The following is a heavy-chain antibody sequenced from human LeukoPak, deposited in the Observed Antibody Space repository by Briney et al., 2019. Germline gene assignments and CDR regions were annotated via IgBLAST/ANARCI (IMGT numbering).Heavy chain of an antibody. CDR1: GGSISSGSYY. CDR2: IYTSGST. J-gene: IGHJ6*03. D-gene: IGHD6-13*01. CDR3: ARVSGYSSSWYHYYYYMDV. V-gene: IGHV4-61*02. Sequence: SETLSLTCTVSGGSISSGSYYWSWIRQPAGKGLEWIGRIYTSGSTNYNPSLKSRVTISVDTSKNQFSLKLSSVTAADTAVYYCARVSGYSSSWYHYYYYMDVWGKGTTVTVSS.